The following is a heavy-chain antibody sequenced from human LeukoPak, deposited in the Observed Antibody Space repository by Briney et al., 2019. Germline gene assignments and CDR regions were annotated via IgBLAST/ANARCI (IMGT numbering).Heavy chain of an antibody. J-gene: IGHJ4*02. D-gene: IGHD1-26*01. CDR3: ARDGVGATSFFGYFDY. CDR2: IRYDGSNE. CDR1: VFIFDGHG. V-gene: IGHV3-30*02. Sequence: GGSLRLSCEAPVFIFDGHGMHWVRQAPGKGLEWVAIIRYDGSNENYADSVKGRFTISRDNSKNTLYLQMNSLRAEDTAVYYCARDGVGATSFFGYFDYWGQGALVTVSS.